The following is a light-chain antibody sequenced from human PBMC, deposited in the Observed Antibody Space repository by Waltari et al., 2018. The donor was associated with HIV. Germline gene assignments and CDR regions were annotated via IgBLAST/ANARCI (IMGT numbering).Light chain of an antibody. V-gene: IGKV3-15*01. CDR2: GAS. CDR1: QSVSNN. Sequence: EIVLTQSPATLSVSPGPRATLSCRASQSVSNNLAWYQQKPGQSPRLLIYGASARATGIPARFSGSGSGTEFTLTVSSLQSEDFAVYYCQQYNDWLLVTFGQGTRLEIE. J-gene: IGKJ5*01. CDR3: QQYNDWLLVT.